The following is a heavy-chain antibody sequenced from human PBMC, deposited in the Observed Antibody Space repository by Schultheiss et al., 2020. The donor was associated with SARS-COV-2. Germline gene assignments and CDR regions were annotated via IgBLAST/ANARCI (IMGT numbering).Heavy chain of an antibody. CDR1: GGSFSGYY. Sequence: SQTLSLTCAVYGGSFSGYYWSWIRQPPGKGLEWIGEINHSGSTYYNPSLKSRVTISVDTSKNQFSLKLSSVTAADTAVYYCARRDSSGSRPDFDYWGQGTLVTVSS. CDR3: ARRDSSGSRPDFDY. V-gene: IGHV4-34*01. CDR2: INHSGST. J-gene: IGHJ4*02. D-gene: IGHD6-19*01.